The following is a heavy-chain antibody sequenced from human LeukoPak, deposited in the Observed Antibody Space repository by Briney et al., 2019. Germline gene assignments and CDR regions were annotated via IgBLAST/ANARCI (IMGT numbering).Heavy chain of an antibody. CDR2: IYYSGST. J-gene: IGHJ3*02. D-gene: IGHD6-13*01. V-gene: IGHV4-59*01. CDR3: ARDEVEGSSNAFDI. Sequence: SETLSLTCTVSGGSISSYYWNWIRQPPGKGLEWIGYIYYSGSTNYNPSLKSRVTISVDSSKNQFSLKLSSVTAADTAVYYCARDEVEGSSNAFDIWGQGTTVTVSS. CDR1: GGSISSYY.